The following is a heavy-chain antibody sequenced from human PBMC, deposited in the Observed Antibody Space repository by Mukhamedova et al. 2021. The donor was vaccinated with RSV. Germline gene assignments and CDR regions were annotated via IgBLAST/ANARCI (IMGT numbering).Heavy chain of an antibody. CDR2: IKQDGSEK. Sequence: GFNFSSYWMAWVRQAPGKGLEWLANIKQDGSEKYYVDSVKGRFTISRDNAKNSLYLQMNSLGDEDTARYYCKSGQDKWGKGTLVTV. D-gene: IGHD1-14*01. J-gene: IGHJ4*02. CDR1: GFNFSSYW. CDR3: KSGQDK. V-gene: IGHV3-7*02.